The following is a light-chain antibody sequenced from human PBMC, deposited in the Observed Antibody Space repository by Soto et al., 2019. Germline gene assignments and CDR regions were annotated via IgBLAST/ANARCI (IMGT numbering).Light chain of an antibody. CDR2: DIS. J-gene: IGKJ1*01. V-gene: IGKV3-11*01. Sequence: EIVMTQSPATLSVSPGDRATLSCLASQSVSSNLAWYQQKPGQAPKLLIYDISKRATGIPARCSGSGSGTDFTLTSTSLEPEDFAVYYCQQRDYWQVTFGQGTKVEIK. CDR1: QSVSSN. CDR3: QQRDYWQVT.